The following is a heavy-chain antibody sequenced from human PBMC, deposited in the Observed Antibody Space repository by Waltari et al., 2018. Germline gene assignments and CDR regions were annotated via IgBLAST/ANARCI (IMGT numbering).Heavy chain of an antibody. CDR2: IYYSGST. D-gene: IGHD3-10*01. V-gene: IGHV4-39*07. CDR1: GGSISSSSYY. J-gene: IGHJ4*02. Sequence: QLQLQESGPGLVKPSETLSLTCTVSGGSISSSSYYWGCIRQPPGKGLEWIGSIYYSGSTYYNPSLKSRVTISVDTSKNQFSLKLSAVTAADTAVYYCARGRNYYGSGRSFDYWGQGTLVTVSS. CDR3: ARGRNYYGSGRSFDY.